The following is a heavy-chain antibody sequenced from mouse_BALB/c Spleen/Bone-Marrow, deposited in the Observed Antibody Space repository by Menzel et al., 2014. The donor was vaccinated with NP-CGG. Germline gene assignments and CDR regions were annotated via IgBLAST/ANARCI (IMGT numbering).Heavy chain of an antibody. J-gene: IGHJ4*01. CDR3: ARGDYAMDY. Sequence: VHLVESGAELVRPGTSVKVSCKASGYAFTNYLIEWVKQRPGQGLEWIGVINPGSGGTNYNEKFKGKATLTADKSSSMPSMHPSSLTFDVSGVYFCARGDYAMDYGGQEPSAPFS. V-gene: IGHV1-54*01. CDR1: GYAFTNYL. CDR2: INPGSGGT.